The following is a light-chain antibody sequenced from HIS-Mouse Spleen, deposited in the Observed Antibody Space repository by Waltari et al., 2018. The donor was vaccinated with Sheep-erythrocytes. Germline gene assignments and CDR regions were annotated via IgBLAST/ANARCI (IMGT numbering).Light chain of an antibody. J-gene: IGKJ2*01. CDR2: AAS. Sequence: DIQLTQSPSFLSASVGDRVTITCRASQGISSYLAWYQQKPGKAPKLLIYAASTLKSGGPERLSGRGSGTEFTLQTSSLQPEDFATYYCQKLKSYPHTFGRGTKLEIK. CDR3: QKLKSYPHT. V-gene: IGKV1-9*01. CDR1: QGISSY.